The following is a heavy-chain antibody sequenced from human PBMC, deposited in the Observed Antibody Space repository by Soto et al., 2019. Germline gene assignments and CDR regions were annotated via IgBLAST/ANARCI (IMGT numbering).Heavy chain of an antibody. CDR1: GFTFSTHG. V-gene: IGHV3-30*18. CDR3: AKDRLASDLGDGMDV. Sequence: QVQLVESGGGVVQPGRSLRLSCAASGFTFSTHGMHWVRQAPGKGLEWVAVLSHDGNYKYYADSVKGRFTISRDNSKNQLYLEMQSLRAEDTAVYYCAKDRLASDLGDGMDVWGQGSTVTVSS. J-gene: IGHJ6*02. CDR2: LSHDGNYK. D-gene: IGHD3-16*01.